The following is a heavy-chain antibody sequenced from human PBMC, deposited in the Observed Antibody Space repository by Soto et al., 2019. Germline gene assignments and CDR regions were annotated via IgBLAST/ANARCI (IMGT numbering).Heavy chain of an antibody. V-gene: IGHV3-30*18. D-gene: IGHD5-12*01. CDR3: AKVGGYGILVDY. J-gene: IGHJ4*02. Sequence: QVQLVESGGGVVQPGRSLRLSCAASGFTFSSYGMHWVRQAPGKGLEWVAVISYDGSNKYYADSVKGRFTISRDNSKNTLYLQMNSLRAEDTAVYYCAKVGGYGILVDYWGQGTLVIVSS. CDR2: ISYDGSNK. CDR1: GFTFSSYG.